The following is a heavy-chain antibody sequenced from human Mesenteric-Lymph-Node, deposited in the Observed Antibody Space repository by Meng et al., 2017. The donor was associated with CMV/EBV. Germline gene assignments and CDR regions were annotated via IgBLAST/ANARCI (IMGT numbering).Heavy chain of an antibody. CDR3: AKDRGYSGYDGGHFDY. CDR2: VSPSGTHT. Sequence: GGSLRLSCAASGFTFSAYAMTWVRQAPGKGLEWVSTVSPSGTHTDYADSLKGRFTISRDNSKNTLYLQMNSLRAEDTAVYYCAKDRGYSGYDGGHFDYWGQGTLVTVSS. D-gene: IGHD5-12*01. J-gene: IGHJ4*02. CDR1: GFTFSAYA. V-gene: IGHV3-23*01.